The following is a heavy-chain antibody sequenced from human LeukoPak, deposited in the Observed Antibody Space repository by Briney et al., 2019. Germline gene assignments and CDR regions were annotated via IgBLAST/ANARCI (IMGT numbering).Heavy chain of an antibody. Sequence: SETLSLTCTVSGGSVSGYYWSWIRQAPGKALQWIGYIHYSGSTNYNPSLKSRLTISVDTSKNQFSLKLTSVTAADTAVYYCARTTEGGYTYDYFYYYYMDVWGKGTTVTISS. J-gene: IGHJ6*03. CDR1: GGSVSGYY. CDR3: ARTTEGGYTYDYFYYYYMDV. V-gene: IGHV4-59*02. CDR2: IHYSGST. D-gene: IGHD5-18*01.